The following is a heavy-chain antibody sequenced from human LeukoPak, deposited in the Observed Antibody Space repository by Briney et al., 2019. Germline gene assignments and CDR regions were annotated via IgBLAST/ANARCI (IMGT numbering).Heavy chain of an antibody. CDR1: SGSISSGDYY. J-gene: IGHJ4*02. CDR2: ISSSGTT. D-gene: IGHD5-12*01. CDR3: AGVGNGGYGGFDY. Sequence: SETLSLTCTVSSGSISSGDYYWSWIRQPPGKGLEWFGYISSSGTTYYNPSLRSRITISVDSSKSQFSLNLSSVTASDTAVYYCAGVGNGGYGGFDYWGQGTLVTVSS. V-gene: IGHV4-30-4*01.